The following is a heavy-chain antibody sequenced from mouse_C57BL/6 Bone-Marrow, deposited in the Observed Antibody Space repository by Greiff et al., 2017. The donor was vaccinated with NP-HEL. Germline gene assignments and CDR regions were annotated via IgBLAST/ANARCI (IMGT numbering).Heavy chain of an antibody. J-gene: IGHJ4*01. Sequence: VKLVESGPELVKPGASVKISCKASGYAFSSTWMNWVKQRPGKGREWIGRSYPGDGDTNDNGKFKGKATLTADKASSTAYMQLSSLTSEDCAVYFCARSLYGYYYAMDYGGQGTSVTVSS. CDR3: ARSLYGYYYAMDY. CDR2: SYPGDGDT. CDR1: GYAFSSTW. D-gene: IGHD2-2*01. V-gene: IGHV1-82*01.